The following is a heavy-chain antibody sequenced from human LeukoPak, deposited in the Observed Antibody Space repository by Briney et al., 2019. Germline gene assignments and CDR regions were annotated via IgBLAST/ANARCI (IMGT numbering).Heavy chain of an antibody. CDR3: ARDCSGGSCYVAYYYYMDV. CDR1: GFTFSSYE. CDR2: ISSSGSTI. V-gene: IGHV3-48*03. D-gene: IGHD2-15*01. Sequence: GGSLRLSCAASGFTFSSYEMNWVRQAPGKGLEWVSYISSSGSTIYYADSVKGRFTISRDNAKNSLYLQMNSLRAEDTAVYYCARDCSGGSCYVAYYYYMDVWGKGTTVTVSS. J-gene: IGHJ6*03.